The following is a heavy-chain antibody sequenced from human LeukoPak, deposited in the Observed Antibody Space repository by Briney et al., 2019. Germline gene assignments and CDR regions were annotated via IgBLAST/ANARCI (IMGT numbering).Heavy chain of an antibody. CDR3: ARENYYDSSGYYFYYYYYYYMDV. CDR2: IYYSGST. V-gene: IGHV4-39*02. CDR1: GGSISSSSYY. J-gene: IGHJ6*03. D-gene: IGHD3-22*01. Sequence: SETLSLTCTVSGGSISSSSYYWGWIRQPPGKGLEWIGSIYYSGSTYYNPSLKSRVTISVDTSKNQFSLKLTSVTAADTAVYYCARENYYDSSGYYFYYYYYYYMDVWGKGTTVTVSS.